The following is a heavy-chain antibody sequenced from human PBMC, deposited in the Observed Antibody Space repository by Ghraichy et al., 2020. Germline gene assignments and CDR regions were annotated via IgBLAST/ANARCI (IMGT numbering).Heavy chain of an antibody. CDR1: GFTFSSYA. CDR2: ISGSGGST. D-gene: IGHD1-26*01. Sequence: GGSLRLSCAASGFTFSSYAMSWVRQAPGKGMEWVSAISGSGGSTYYADSVKGRFTISRDNSKNTLYLQMNSLRAEDTAVYYCAKDLEEWELLADYWGQGTLVTVSS. J-gene: IGHJ4*02. CDR3: AKDLEEWELLADY. V-gene: IGHV3-23*01.